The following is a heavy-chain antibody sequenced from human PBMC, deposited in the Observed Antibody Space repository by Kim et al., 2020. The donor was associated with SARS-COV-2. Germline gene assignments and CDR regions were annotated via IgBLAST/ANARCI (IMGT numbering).Heavy chain of an antibody. CDR2: IKSTLDGGTT. CDR3: TTELSVTRFDY. V-gene: IGHV3-15*01. Sequence: GGSLRLSCAASGFSFSNAWMTWVRQAPGKGLEWVGRIKSTLDGGTTDYAAPLKGRFTISRDDSKTTLYLQMNSLKTEDTAVYYCTTELSVTRFDYWGQGT. J-gene: IGHJ4*02. CDR1: GFSFSNAW. D-gene: IGHD4-17*01.